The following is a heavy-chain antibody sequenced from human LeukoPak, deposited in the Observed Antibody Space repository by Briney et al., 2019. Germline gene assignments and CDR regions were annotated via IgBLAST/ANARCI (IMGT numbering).Heavy chain of an antibody. V-gene: IGHV4-30-2*01. D-gene: IGHD3-10*01. CDR1: GGSISSGGYF. Sequence: SETLSLTCDVSGGSISSGGYFWSWIRQPPGKGLEWIGYIYHSGSTYYNPSLKSRVTISVDRSKNQFSLKLSSVTAADTAVYYCVGSGSFSTYYFDCWGQGTLVTVSS. J-gene: IGHJ4*02. CDR2: IYHSGST. CDR3: VGSGSFSTYYFDC.